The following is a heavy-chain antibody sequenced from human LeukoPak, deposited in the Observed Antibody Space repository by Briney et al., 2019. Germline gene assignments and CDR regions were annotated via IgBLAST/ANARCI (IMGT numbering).Heavy chain of an antibody. CDR3: AKDREWELLGFFDY. V-gene: IGHV3-9*01. D-gene: IGHD1-26*01. Sequence: GGSLRLSCAASGFTFDDHAMHWVRQAPGKGLEWVSGISWNGESIGYADSVKGRFTISRDDAKNSLYLQMNSLRAEDTALYYCAKDREWELLGFFDYWSQGTLVTVSS. CDR1: GFTFDDHA. J-gene: IGHJ4*02. CDR2: ISWNGESI.